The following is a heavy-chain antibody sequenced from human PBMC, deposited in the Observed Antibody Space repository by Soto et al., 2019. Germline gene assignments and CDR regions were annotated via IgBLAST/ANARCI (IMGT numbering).Heavy chain of an antibody. D-gene: IGHD2-2*01. V-gene: IGHV1-8*01. CDR2: MNPNSGNT. CDR1: GYTFASYD. Sequence: ASVKVSCKASGYTFASYDINWVRQATGQGLEWMGWMNPNSGNTGYAQKFQGRVTMTRNTSISTAYMELSSLRSEDTAVYYCARGAVRYCSSTSCYAYYYYYYMDVWGKGTTVTVSS. J-gene: IGHJ6*03. CDR3: ARGAVRYCSSTSCYAYYYYYYMDV.